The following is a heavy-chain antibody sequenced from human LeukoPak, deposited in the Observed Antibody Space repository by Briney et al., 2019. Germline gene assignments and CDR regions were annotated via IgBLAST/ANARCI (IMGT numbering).Heavy chain of an antibody. D-gene: IGHD2-15*01. J-gene: IGHJ3*01. CDR1: GGSFTTHY. V-gene: IGHV4-59*11. CDR2: ISYIGST. Sequence: SETLSLTCTVSGGSFTTHYWSWIRQPPGRGLEWIGYISYIGSTNYNPSLKSRVTISIDTSKNEVSLMLTSVTAADTAVYYRASDRIRNNAFYALGRGTMVTVSS. CDR3: ASDRIRNNAFYA.